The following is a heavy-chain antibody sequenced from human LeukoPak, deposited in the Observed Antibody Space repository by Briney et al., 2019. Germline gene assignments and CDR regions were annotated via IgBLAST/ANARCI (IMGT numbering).Heavy chain of an antibody. Sequence: GGSLRLSCAASGFTFSSYWMSWVRQAPGKGLEWGANIKQDGSEKYYVDSVKGRFTISRDNAKNSLYLQMNSLRAEDTAVYYCARYCSGGSLYNWFDPWGQGTLVTVSS. J-gene: IGHJ5*02. CDR2: IKQDGSEK. CDR3: ARYCSGGSLYNWFDP. V-gene: IGHV3-7*01. D-gene: IGHD2-15*01. CDR1: GFTFSSYW.